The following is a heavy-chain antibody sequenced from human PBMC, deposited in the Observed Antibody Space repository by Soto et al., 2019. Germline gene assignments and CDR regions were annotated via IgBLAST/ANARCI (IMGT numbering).Heavy chain of an antibody. V-gene: IGHV3-7*01. Sequence: LRLPFAPSGFTFLSFLMSWLREAPGAGLEGVANINRDGSDKYYVDSVKGRFTISRDNAKNPLYLQMNSVGAEDTAGCYCASLTGSSSSVDYWGQGTLVTVSA. D-gene: IGHD6-6*01. CDR3: ASLTGSSSSVDY. CDR1: GFTFLSFL. J-gene: IGHJ4*02. CDR2: INRDGSDK.